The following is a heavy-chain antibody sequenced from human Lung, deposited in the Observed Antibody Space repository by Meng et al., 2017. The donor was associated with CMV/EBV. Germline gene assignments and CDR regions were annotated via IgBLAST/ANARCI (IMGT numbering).Heavy chain of an antibody. D-gene: IGHD4-17*01. J-gene: IGHJ6*02. Sequence: SETLSLXXDVSGGSIWGSKWWSWVRQSSGKGLEWLGEISHSGRTNYNPSLKRRVTISVDRSNNQFSLNLTSVTAADTALYYCARGVHGDTHYYGMDVWGQGXTVTVSS. V-gene: IGHV4-4*02. CDR1: GGSIWGSKW. CDR2: ISHSGRT. CDR3: ARGVHGDTHYYGMDV.